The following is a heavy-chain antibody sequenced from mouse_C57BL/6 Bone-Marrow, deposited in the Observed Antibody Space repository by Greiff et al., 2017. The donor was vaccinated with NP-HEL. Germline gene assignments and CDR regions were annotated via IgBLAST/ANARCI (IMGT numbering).Heavy chain of an antibody. D-gene: IGHD3-2*02. CDR1: GYTFTDYY. CDR2: INPNNGGT. CDR3: ASTAQAPAWFDY. V-gene: IGHV1-26*01. J-gene: IGHJ3*01. Sequence: EVKLQQSGPELVKPGASVKISCKASGYTFTDYYMNWVKQSPGQSLEWIGDINPNNGGTSYNQKFKGKATLTVDKSSSTAYMELRSLTSEDSAVYYCASTAQAPAWFDYWGQGTLVTVSA.